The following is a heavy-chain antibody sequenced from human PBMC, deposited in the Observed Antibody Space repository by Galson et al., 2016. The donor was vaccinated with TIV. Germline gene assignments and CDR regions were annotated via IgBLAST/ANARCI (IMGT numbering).Heavy chain of an antibody. J-gene: IGHJ6*02. CDR2: IDPEDGQT. V-gene: IGHV1-69-2*01. D-gene: IGHD2-8*01. Sequence: VKVSCKVSGYTFTDYYMHWMQQTPGKGFEWMGHIDPEDGQTRYAARFQGRITMTADTSTDTAYLELSSLRSEDTAIYYCTTVRLRGSGGMDVWGQGTTVIVSS. CDR3: TTVRLRGSGGMDV. CDR1: GYTFTDYY.